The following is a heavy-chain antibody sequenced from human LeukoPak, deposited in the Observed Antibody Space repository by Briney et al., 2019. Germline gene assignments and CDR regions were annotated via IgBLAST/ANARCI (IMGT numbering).Heavy chain of an antibody. J-gene: IGHJ6*02. Sequence: GSSVKVSCKASGGAFSSYAISWVRQAPGQGLEWMGRIIPILGIANYAQEFQGRVTITADKSTSTAYMELSSLRSEDTAVYYSETFWGYSGYDYEGRAYYYGMDVWGQGTTVTVSS. D-gene: IGHD5-12*01. V-gene: IGHV1-69*04. CDR2: IIPILGIA. CDR3: ETFWGYSGYDYEGRAYYYGMDV. CDR1: GGAFSSYA.